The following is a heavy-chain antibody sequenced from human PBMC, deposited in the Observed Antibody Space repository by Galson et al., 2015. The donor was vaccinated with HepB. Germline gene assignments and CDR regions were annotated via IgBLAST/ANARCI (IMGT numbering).Heavy chain of an antibody. CDR3: ARDLHSSGWYAY. CDR1: GFTLNNYA. D-gene: IGHD6-19*01. Sequence: SLRLSCAASGFTLNNYAMHWVRQAPGKGLEWVAIISYDGSNKYYADSVKGRFTISRDNSKNTLYLQMNSLRTEDTAVYYCARDLHSSGWYAYWGQGTLVTVSS. CDR2: ISYDGSNK. V-gene: IGHV3-30-3*01. J-gene: IGHJ4*02.